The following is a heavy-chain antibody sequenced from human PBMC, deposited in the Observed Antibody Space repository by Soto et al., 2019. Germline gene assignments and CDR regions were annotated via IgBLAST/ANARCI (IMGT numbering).Heavy chain of an antibody. Sequence: ASVKVSCKASGYTFTGYYMHWVRQAPGQGLEWMGWINPNSGGTNYAQKFQGRVTMTRDTSISTAYMELSRLRSDDTAVYYCARGGGGTRITGTTGAKPERGYYYYYGMDVWGQGTTVTVSS. D-gene: IGHD1-7*01. CDR3: ARGGGGTRITGTTGAKPERGYYYYYGMDV. CDR1: GYTFTGYY. CDR2: INPNSGGT. V-gene: IGHV1-2*02. J-gene: IGHJ6*02.